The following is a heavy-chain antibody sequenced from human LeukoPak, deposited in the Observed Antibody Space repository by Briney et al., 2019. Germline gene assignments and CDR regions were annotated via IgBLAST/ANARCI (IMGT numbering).Heavy chain of an antibody. V-gene: IGHV3-23*01. CDR1: GFTFSSYA. D-gene: IGHD3-16*02. CDR3: AKVGSFDYVWGSYRRAPFDY. CDR2: ISGSGGST. J-gene: IGHJ4*02. Sequence: GGSLRLSCAASGFTFSSYAMGWVRQAPGKGLEWVSAISGSGGSTYYADSVKGRFTISRDNSKNTLYLQMNSLRAEDTAVYYCAKVGSFDYVWGSYRRAPFDYWGQGTLVTVSS.